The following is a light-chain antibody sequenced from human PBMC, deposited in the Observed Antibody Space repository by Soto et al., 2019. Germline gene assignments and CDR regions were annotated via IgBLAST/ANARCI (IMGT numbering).Light chain of an antibody. J-gene: IGKJ4*01. V-gene: IGKV4-1*01. CDR1: QSVLYSSNNKNY. CDR2: WAS. CDR3: QQYYSTPPT. Sequence: DIVITQSPDPLAVSLCERSTINCNSSQSVLYSSNNKNYLAWYQQKPGQPPKLLIYWASTRESGVPDRFSGSGSGTDFTLTISSLQAEDVAVYYCQQYYSTPPTFGGGTKVDIK.